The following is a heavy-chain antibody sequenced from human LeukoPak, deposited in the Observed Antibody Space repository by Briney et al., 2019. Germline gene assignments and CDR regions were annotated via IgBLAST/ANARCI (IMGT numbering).Heavy chain of an antibody. D-gene: IGHD3-3*01. J-gene: IGHJ6*03. CDR3: GSRVEGYDFWSGYDMDV. Sequence: ASVKVSCKASGYTFTHYFIHWVRQAPGQGLEGMGWINPNSDGTNSEQKFQGRATMTRDTSISTVYMELGRLRSDDTAVYYCGSRVEGYDFWSGYDMDVWGKGTTVTVSS. CDR1: GYTFTHYF. V-gene: IGHV1-2*02. CDR2: INPNSDGT.